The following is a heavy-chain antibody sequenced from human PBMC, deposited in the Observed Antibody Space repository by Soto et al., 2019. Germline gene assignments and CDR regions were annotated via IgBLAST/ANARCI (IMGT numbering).Heavy chain of an antibody. CDR2: IYSSGSA. CDR1: RASIYTYS. CDR3: ATIVGANDY. D-gene: IGHD1-26*01. V-gene: IGHV4-4*07. J-gene: IGHJ4*02. Sequence: SETLSLTCTVSRASIYTYSWTWIRQPAGKGLQWIGHIYSSGSANYSPSLKSRVSMSVDSSKNQISLKLTPVTAADTAVYYCATIVGANDYWGQGTLVTVSS.